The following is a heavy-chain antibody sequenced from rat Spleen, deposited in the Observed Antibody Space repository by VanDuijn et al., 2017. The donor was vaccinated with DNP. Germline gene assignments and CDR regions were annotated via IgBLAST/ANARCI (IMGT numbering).Heavy chain of an antibody. V-gene: IGHV3-1*01. CDR1: GYSITSNY. CDR3: ARWTRYFDY. CDR2: ISYSGST. D-gene: IGHD1-7*01. J-gene: IGHJ2*01. Sequence: EVQLQESGSGLVKPSKSLSLTCSVPGYSITSNYWRWIRQFPGNKMEYIGHISYSGSTNYNPSLKSRISITRETSKNHFFLHLNSVTTEDTATYYCARWTRYFDYWGQGAMVTVSS.